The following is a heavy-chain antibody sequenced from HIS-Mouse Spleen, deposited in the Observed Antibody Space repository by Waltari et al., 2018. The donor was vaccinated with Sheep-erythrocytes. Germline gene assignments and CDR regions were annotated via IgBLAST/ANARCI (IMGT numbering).Heavy chain of an antibody. D-gene: IGHD6-13*01. J-gene: IGHJ4*02. CDR2: ISYDGSNK. CDR1: GFTFSSYG. V-gene: IGHV3-30*03. CDR3: AMGGSIWFDY. Sequence: QVQLVESGGGVVQPGRSLRLSCAASGFTFSSYGMHWVRQAPGKGLEWVAVISYDGSNKYYADSVKGRFTISRDNSKNTLYLQMNSLRAEDTAVYYCAMGGSIWFDYWGQGTLVTVSS.